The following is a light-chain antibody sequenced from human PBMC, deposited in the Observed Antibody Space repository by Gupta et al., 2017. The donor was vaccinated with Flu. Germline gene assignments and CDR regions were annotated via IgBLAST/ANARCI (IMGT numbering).Light chain of an antibody. Sequence: VGDRVTITCQATHDISNYLNWYQQKPGQAPKLLIYNSLILETGVPSRFSGSGSGTDFTLTISSLQPEDFATYYCQQYDTSYTFGQGTKLEIK. J-gene: IGKJ2*01. CDR2: NSL. CDR1: HDISNY. CDR3: QQYDTSYT. V-gene: IGKV1-33*01.